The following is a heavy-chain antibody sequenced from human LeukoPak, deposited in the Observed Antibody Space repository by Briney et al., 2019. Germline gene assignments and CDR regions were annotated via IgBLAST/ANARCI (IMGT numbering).Heavy chain of an antibody. CDR1: GGSISSSSYY. V-gene: IGHV4-39*01. CDR3: ARGDVVVPAAINYFDY. Sequence: SETLSLTCTVSGGSISSSSYYWGWIRQPPGKGLERIGSIYYSGNTYYNPSLKSRVTISVDTSKNQFSLKLSSVTAADTAVYYCARGDVVVPAAINYFDYWGQGTLVTVSS. D-gene: IGHD2-2*01. J-gene: IGHJ4*02. CDR2: IYYSGNT.